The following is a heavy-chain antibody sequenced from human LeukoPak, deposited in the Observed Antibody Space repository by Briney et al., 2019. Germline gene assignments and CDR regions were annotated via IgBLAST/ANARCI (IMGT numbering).Heavy chain of an antibody. V-gene: IGHV4-39*01. CDR2: IYYTGST. CDR1: GGSISSSSYY. J-gene: IGHJ4*02. Sequence: SETLSLTCTVSGGSISSSSYYWGWIRQPQGRGREWIGSIYYTGSTYYNPSLKSRVTISVDTSKNQFSLKLSSVTAADTAVYYCARLRELRGVDYWGQGTLVTVSS. D-gene: IGHD4-23*01. CDR3: ARLRELRGVDY.